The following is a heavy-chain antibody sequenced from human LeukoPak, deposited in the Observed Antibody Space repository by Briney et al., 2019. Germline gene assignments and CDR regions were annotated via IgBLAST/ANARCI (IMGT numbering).Heavy chain of an antibody. V-gene: IGHV3-30*03. CDR1: GITLGSYG. J-gene: IGHJ4*02. CDR3: ATEDH. Sequence: GWSLRLACITSGITLGSYGIPWVRQAPGKGLEWVSFISFDGSDKYYADSVKGRFTISRDNSKSTLFLQMNSLRPEDTAIYYCATEDHWGQGTLVTVSS. CDR2: ISFDGSDK.